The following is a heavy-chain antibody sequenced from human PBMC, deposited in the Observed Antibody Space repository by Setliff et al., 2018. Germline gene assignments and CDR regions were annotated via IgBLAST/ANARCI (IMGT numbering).Heavy chain of an antibody. Sequence: PSETLSLTCTVSGGSVSSSSYYWGWIRQPPGKGLEWIGSINYRGNTHDNPSLRSRVTMSVDTSKSHFSLRLSSLTAADTAVYYCARMAVRVASRPSRPLDYYYYMDFWGKGATVTV. CDR3: ARMAVRVASRPSRPLDYYYYMDF. J-gene: IGHJ6*03. V-gene: IGHV4-39*02. D-gene: IGHD6-6*01. CDR1: GGSVSSSSYY. CDR2: INYRGNT.